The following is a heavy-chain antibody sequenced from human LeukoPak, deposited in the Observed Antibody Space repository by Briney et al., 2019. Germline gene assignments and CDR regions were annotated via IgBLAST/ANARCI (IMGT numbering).Heavy chain of an antibody. V-gene: IGHV3-23*01. D-gene: IGHD6-13*01. CDR1: GFTFSSYA. CDR3: ATKGSSSWHFDN. Sequence: GGSLRLSCAASGFTFSSYAMNWVRQAPGKGLEWVSGISGSGGSTYNADSVKGRFTISRDNSKNTLYLQMNSLRGEDTAIYYCATKGSSSWHFDNWGQGTLVTVSS. CDR2: ISGSGGST. J-gene: IGHJ4*02.